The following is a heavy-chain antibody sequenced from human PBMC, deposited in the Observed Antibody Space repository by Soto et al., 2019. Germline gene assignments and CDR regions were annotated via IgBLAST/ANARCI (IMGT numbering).Heavy chain of an antibody. Sequence: QVQLVESGGGVVQPGRSLRLSCAASGFTFSTYDMQWVRQAPGKGLEWVAVISYDGSNKYYADSVKGRFTISRDNSKNTLYLQMSSLRAEDTAVHYCAKGQQWLTYWGQGTLVTVSS. J-gene: IGHJ4*02. V-gene: IGHV3-30*18. CDR2: ISYDGSNK. CDR3: AKGQQWLTY. D-gene: IGHD6-19*01. CDR1: GFTFSTYD.